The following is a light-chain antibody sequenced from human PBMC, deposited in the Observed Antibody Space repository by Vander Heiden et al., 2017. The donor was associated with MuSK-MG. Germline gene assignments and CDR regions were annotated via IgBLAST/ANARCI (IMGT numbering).Light chain of an antibody. V-gene: IGLV10-54*02. CDR2: RNN. J-gene: IGLJ3*02. Sequence: QAGLTQPPSVSKGLRQTATLTCTGNSNIVGNQGAAWLQQHQGHPPKPLSYRNNIRPSGISERVAASRAGNSASLTITAPTLEDEAEYDCEELDTHPSAHLVMGFGGGTKLTV. CDR3: EELDTHPSAHLVMG. CDR1: SNIVGNQG.